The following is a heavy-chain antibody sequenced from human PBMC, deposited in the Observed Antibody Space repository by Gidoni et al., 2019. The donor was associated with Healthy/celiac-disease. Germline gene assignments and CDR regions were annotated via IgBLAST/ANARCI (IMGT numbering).Heavy chain of an antibody. CDR3: AVGGQLGQSYYYYGMDV. Sequence: DVQLVQSGAEAKKPGESLQISCKGSGYSFTSYWLGGVRQMPGKGLEWMGIIYPGDSDTRYSPSFQGQVTISADKSISTTYLQWSSLKASDNAMYYCAVGGQLGQSYYYYGMDVWGQGTTVTVSS. J-gene: IGHJ6*02. D-gene: IGHD6-6*01. CDR1: GYSFTSYW. V-gene: IGHV5-51*01. CDR2: IYPGDSDT.